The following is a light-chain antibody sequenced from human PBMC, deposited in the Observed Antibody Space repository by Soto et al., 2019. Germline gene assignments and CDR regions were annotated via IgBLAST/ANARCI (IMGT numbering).Light chain of an antibody. CDR1: QRVSSH. J-gene: IGKJ1*01. Sequence: ETVMTHSPVTLSVSPGDTATLSFRASQRVSSHLAWYQQKPGQAPRLLIYAASTRATGIPVRFSGSGSETEFTLTIRSLQSEDSALYYCHQYNNWPWTFGQGTKVDIK. CDR3: HQYNNWPWT. V-gene: IGKV3-15*01. CDR2: AAS.